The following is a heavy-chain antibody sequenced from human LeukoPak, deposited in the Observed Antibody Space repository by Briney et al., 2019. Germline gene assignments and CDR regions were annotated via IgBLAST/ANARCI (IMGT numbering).Heavy chain of an antibody. D-gene: IGHD2-21*01. CDR1: GDSVSSNTAA. V-gene: IGHV6-1*01. J-gene: IGHJ5*02. CDR3: AKGAGDTNWFDP. CDR2: TYYRSKWFN. Sequence: SQNLSLTCAISGDSVSSNTAAWNWIRQSPSRGLEWLGRTYYRSKWFNHYALSVKSRIIINPDTSKNQFSLHLNSVTPEDTAVYYCAKGAGDTNWFDPWGQGTLVTVSS.